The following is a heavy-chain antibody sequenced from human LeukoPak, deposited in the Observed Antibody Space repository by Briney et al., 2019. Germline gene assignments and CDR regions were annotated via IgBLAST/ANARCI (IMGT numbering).Heavy chain of an antibody. CDR1: GYTFTSYY. Sequence: GASVKVSCKASGYTFTSYYMHWVRQAPGQGLEWMGIINPSGGSTSYAQKFQGRVTMTRDMSTSTVYMELSSLRSEDTAVYYCARVKLCIPYGLSELDYWGQGTLATVSS. D-gene: IGHD3-10*01. CDR3: ARVKLCIPYGLSELDY. V-gene: IGHV1-46*01. J-gene: IGHJ4*02. CDR2: INPSGGST.